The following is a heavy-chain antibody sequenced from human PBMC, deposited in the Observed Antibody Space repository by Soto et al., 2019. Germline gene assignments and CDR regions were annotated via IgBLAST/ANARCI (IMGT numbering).Heavy chain of an antibody. CDR1: GFNFGFFG. V-gene: IGHV3-30*03. CDR2: ISGDGINT. J-gene: IGHJ4*02. Sequence: QIQLVESGGDVVQPGKSLRLSCAASGFNFGFFGMHWVRQAPGKGLEWVAFISGDGINTQYADSVRGRFTLSRDYSRKTMYLQMDSLREEDTALYYCARGTLSFDFDSWGLGTLVTVSS. CDR3: ARGTLSFDFDS. D-gene: IGHD1-26*01.